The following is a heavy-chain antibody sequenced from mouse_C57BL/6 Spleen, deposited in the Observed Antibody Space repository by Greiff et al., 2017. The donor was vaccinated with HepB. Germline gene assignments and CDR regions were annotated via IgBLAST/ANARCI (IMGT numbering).Heavy chain of an antibody. J-gene: IGHJ2*01. CDR2: FDPSDSYT. CDR1: GYTFTSYW. V-gene: IGHV1-69*01. D-gene: IGHD1-1*01. Sequence: VQLQQPGAELVMPGASVKLSCKASGYTFTSYWMHWVKQRPGQGLEWIGEFDPSDSYTNYNQKFKGKSTLTVDKSSSTAYMQLSSLTSEDSAVYYCARSLITTVVAPDYWGQGTTLTVSS. CDR3: ARSLITTVVAPDY.